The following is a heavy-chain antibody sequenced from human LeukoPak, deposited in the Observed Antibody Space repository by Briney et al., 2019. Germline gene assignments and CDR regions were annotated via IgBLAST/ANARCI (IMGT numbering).Heavy chain of an antibody. CDR3: AKDGGWGYDSIEYYFDY. D-gene: IGHD3-22*01. J-gene: IGHJ4*02. CDR1: GFTFSSYG. V-gene: IGHV3-23*01. Sequence: GGSLRLSCAASGFTFSSYGMSWVRQAPGKGLEWVSAISGSGSSTYYADSVKGRFTISRDNSKNTLYVQMNSLRAEDTAVYYCAKDGGWGYDSIEYYFDYWGQGTLVTVSS. CDR2: ISGSGSST.